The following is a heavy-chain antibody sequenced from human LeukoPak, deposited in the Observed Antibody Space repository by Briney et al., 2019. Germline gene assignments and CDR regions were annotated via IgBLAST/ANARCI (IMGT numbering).Heavy chain of an antibody. CDR2: IYYSGST. D-gene: IGHD4-17*01. Sequence: SETLSLTCTVSGGSISSSSYYWSWIRQPPGKGLEWIGYIYYSGSTKYNPSLKSRVTISVDTSKNKFSLKLSSVTAADTAVYYCARDRQATTAYDAFDIWGRGTMVTVSS. CDR1: GGSISSSSYY. CDR3: ARDRQATTAYDAFDI. J-gene: IGHJ3*02. V-gene: IGHV4-61*01.